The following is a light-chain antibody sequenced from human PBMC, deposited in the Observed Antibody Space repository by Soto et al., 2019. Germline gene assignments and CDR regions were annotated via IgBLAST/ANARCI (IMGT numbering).Light chain of an antibody. J-gene: IGLJ1*01. CDR1: SSNIGSNY. Sequence: VLTQPPAASGTPGQRVTISCSGSSSNIGSNYVYWYQQLPGTAPKLLIYRNNQRPSGVPDRFSGSKSGTSASLAISGLRSEDEADYYCAAWDDSLSVYYVFGTGTKVTVL. CDR2: RNN. CDR3: AAWDDSLSVYYV. V-gene: IGLV1-47*01.